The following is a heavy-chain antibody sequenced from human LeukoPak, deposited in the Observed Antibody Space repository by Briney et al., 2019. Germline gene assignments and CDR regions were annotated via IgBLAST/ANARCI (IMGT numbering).Heavy chain of an antibody. J-gene: IGHJ3*02. Sequence: GGSLRLSCAASQFTFRNYYMIWLRQAPGKGLEWLSSINGSTARGIYADSVKGRFTISRDNAKNSLYLQMNSLRAEDKAVYFCARDRDVRVGEAHYDAYDMWGQGTVVTVSS. D-gene: IGHD1-26*01. V-gene: IGHV3-11*01. CDR1: QFTFRNYY. CDR3: ARDRDVRVGEAHYDAYDM. CDR2: INGSTARG.